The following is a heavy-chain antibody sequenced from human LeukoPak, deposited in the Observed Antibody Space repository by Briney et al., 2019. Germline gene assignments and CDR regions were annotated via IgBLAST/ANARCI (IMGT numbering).Heavy chain of an antibody. Sequence: GGSLRLSCAAFGFTFSSYDMHWVRQAPGKGLEWVAFIRYDGSNKYYADSVKGRFTISRDNSKNTLYLQMNSLRAEDTAVYYCAKAAWDCSSTSCYYYYYMDVWGKGTTVTVSS. D-gene: IGHD2-2*01. CDR3: AKAAWDCSSTSCYYYYYMDV. CDR1: GFTFSSYD. V-gene: IGHV3-30*02. J-gene: IGHJ6*03. CDR2: IRYDGSNK.